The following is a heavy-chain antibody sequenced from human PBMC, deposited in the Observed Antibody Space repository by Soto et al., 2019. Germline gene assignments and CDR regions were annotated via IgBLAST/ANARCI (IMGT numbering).Heavy chain of an antibody. J-gene: IGHJ4*02. Sequence: EVQLAESGGGLVQPGGSLRLSCAASGFSVSYNYMSWVRQAPGKGLEWVSVIHRAGSTYYTDSVKGRFTISRDTSKNTVYLQMNSLRVDDTAVYYCARVDGGNSGWGQGTLVTVSP. V-gene: IGHV3-66*01. D-gene: IGHD2-21*02. CDR3: ARVDGGNSG. CDR1: GFSVSYNY. CDR2: IHRAGST.